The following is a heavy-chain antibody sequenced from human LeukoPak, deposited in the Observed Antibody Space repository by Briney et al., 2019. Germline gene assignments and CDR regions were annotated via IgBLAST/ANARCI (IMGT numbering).Heavy chain of an antibody. D-gene: IGHD1-26*01. Sequence: PGRSLRLSCAASGFTFSHYGVHWVRQAPGKGLEWVAVISYDGSNKYYADSVKGRFTISRDNSKNTVFLQMNSLRAEDTAVYYCAKGQWELLWGRPTGGYFDYWGQGTLVTVSS. CDR3: AKGQWELLWGRPTGGYFDY. J-gene: IGHJ4*02. CDR2: ISYDGSNK. V-gene: IGHV3-30*18. CDR1: GFTFSHYG.